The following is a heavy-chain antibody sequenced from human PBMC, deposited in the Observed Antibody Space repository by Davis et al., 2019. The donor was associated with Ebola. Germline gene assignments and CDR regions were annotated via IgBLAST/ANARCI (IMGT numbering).Heavy chain of an antibody. CDR2: IYYSGST. CDR3: ARGGPHTYYYDSSGVDY. D-gene: IGHD3-22*01. J-gene: IGHJ4*02. V-gene: IGHV4-61*05. CDR1: GGSISSSSYY. Sequence: MPSETLSLTCTVSGGSISSSSYYWGWIRQPPGKGLEWIGYIYYSGSTNYNPSLTSRVTISVDTSKNQFSLKLSSVTAADTAVYYCARGGPHTYYYDSSGVDYWGQGTLVTVSS.